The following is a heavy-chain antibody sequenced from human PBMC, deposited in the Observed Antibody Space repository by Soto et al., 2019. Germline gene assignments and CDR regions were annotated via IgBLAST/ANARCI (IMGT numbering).Heavy chain of an antibody. CDR2: ISAYNGNT. J-gene: IGHJ6*02. V-gene: IGHV1-18*01. CDR3: ARVEEAPRGWYYGMDV. Sequence: QVQLVQSGAEVKKPGASVKVSCKASGYTFTSYGISWVRQAPGQGLEWMGWISAYNGNTNYAQKLQGRVTMTTDTXTXXAYMELRSLRSDDTAVYYCARVEEAPRGWYYGMDVWGQGTTVTVSS. CDR1: GYTFTSYG. D-gene: IGHD2-15*01.